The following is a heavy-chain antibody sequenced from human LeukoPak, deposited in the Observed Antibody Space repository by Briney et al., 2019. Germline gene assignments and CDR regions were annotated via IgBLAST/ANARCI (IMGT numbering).Heavy chain of an antibody. V-gene: IGHV1-18*01. CDR1: GYTLTNYN. D-gene: IGHD4-17*01. J-gene: IGHJ4*02. CDR2: INTYKGDT. CDR3: ARLKNYGDYGY. Sequence: ASVKVSCKASGYTLTNYNISWVRQAPGQGLEWMGWINTYKGDTLYAQKLQGRVTMTADTSTNTAYMELRSLRFDDTAVYYCARLKNYGDYGYWGQGTLVTVSS.